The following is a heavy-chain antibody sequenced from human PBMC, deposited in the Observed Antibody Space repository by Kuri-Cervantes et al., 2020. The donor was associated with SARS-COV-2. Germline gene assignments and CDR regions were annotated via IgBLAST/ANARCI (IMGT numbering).Heavy chain of an antibody. CDR3: AREDAVPAARPDY. CDR2: IYHSGST. J-gene: IGHJ4*02. D-gene: IGHD2-2*01. CDR1: GYSISSGYY. Sequence: GSLRLSCTVSGYSISSGYYWGWIRQPPGKGLEWIGSIYHSGSTYYNPSLKSRVTISVGTSKNQFSLKLSSVTAADTAVYYCAREDAVPAARPDYWGQGTLVTVSS. V-gene: IGHV4-38-2*02.